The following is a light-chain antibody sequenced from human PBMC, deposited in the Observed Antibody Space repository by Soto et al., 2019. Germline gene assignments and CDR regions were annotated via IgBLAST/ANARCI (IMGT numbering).Light chain of an antibody. CDR3: QQSSINPRT. Sequence: DIPMTQSPSSVSASVGDRVTITCRASQSISRHLNWYQQKPGKAPQLLIYATSSLQSGVPSRFSGSGSGTDFTLTISSLQPEDFATYFCQQSSINPRTFGQGTRVEI. V-gene: IGKV1-39*01. CDR2: ATS. J-gene: IGKJ1*01. CDR1: QSISRH.